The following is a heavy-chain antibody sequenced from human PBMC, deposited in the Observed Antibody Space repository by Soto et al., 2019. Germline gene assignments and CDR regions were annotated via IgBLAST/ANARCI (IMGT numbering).Heavy chain of an antibody. J-gene: IGHJ4*02. CDR1: GYTFTSYV. Sequence: ASVKVSCKDSGYTFTSYVISLVLQAAVKVHEWMGWISAYNGNTNYAQKLQGRVTMTTDASTSTAYMELRSLRSDDTAVYYCARDGQEYDFWSGYYIVLDYWGQGTLVTVS. CDR2: ISAYNGNT. V-gene: IGHV1-18*04. CDR3: ARDGQEYDFWSGYYIVLDY. D-gene: IGHD3-3*01.